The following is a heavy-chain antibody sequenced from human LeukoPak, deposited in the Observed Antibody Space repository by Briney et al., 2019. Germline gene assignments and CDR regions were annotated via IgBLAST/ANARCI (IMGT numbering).Heavy chain of an antibody. J-gene: IGHJ4*02. CDR1: GFTFSSYA. Sequence: GGSLRLSCAASGFTFSSYAMHWVRQAPGKGLEWVAVISYDGSNKYYADSVKGRFTISRDNSKNTLYLQMNSLRAEDTAVYYCARRGAVAGTKGVDYWGQGTLVTVSS. D-gene: IGHD6-19*01. CDR2: ISYDGSNK. V-gene: IGHV3-30*04. CDR3: ARRGAVAGTKGVDY.